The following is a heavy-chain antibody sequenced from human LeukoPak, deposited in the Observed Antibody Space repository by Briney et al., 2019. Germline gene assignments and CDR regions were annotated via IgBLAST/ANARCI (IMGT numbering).Heavy chain of an antibody. Sequence: PSETLSLTCTVSGGSISSGGYYWSWIRQHPGKGLEWIGYIYYSGGTYYNPSLKSRVTISVDTSKNQFSLKLSSVTAADTAVYYCARGPPLELAWFDPWGQGTLVTVSS. CDR2: IYYSGGT. V-gene: IGHV4-31*03. CDR3: ARGPPLELAWFDP. CDR1: GGSISSGGYY. D-gene: IGHD1-7*01. J-gene: IGHJ5*02.